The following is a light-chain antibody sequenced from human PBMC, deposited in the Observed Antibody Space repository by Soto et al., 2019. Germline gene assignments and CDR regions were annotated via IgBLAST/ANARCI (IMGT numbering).Light chain of an antibody. CDR2: GAS. Sequence: IVMTQSPATLSVSPGERPTLSCRASQSVSSNLAWYQQKPGQAPRLLIYGASTRATGIPARFSGSGSGTEFTLTISSLQSEDFAVYYCQQYNNWPRTFGQGPKVDI. CDR1: QSVSSN. CDR3: QQYNNWPRT. V-gene: IGKV3-15*01. J-gene: IGKJ1*01.